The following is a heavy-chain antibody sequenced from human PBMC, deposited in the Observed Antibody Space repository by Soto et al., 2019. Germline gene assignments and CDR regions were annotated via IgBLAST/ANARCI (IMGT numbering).Heavy chain of an antibody. CDR2: IYWDDDQ. CDR1: GFSLSTDGVG. CDR3: AHAYGGTSWPNDAFDV. Sequence: QITLKESGPTLVKPTQTLTLTCTFSGFSLSTDGVGVGWIRQPPGKALEWLALIYWDDDQRYSPSLKTRLTITNNTSKNLVVLTTTNMDPVDTATYYCAHAYGGTSWPNDAFDVWGQGTVVTVSS. D-gene: IGHD2-2*01. J-gene: IGHJ3*01. V-gene: IGHV2-5*02.